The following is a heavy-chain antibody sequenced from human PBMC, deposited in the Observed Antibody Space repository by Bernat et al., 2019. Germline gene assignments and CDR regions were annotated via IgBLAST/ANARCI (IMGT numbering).Heavy chain of an antibody. CDR1: GFTFDDYG. CDR3: ATTYSSGYFHPLGY. CDR2: INWNGGST. J-gene: IGHJ4*02. Sequence: EVQLLESGGDLVQPGGSLTLSCAVSGFTFDDYGMSWVRQAPGKGLEWVSGINWNGGSTGYADSVKGRFTISRDNAKNSLYLQMNSLRAEDTALYHCATTYSSGYFHPLGYWGQGTLVTVSS. V-gene: IGHV3-20*01. D-gene: IGHD3-22*01.